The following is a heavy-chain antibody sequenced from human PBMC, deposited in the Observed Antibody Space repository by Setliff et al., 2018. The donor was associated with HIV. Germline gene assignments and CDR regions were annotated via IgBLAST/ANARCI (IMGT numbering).Heavy chain of an antibody. CDR3: ARLGGICSGGSCTALAYTMDV. Sequence: GESLKISCKGSGYSFSSYWIGWVRQMPGKGLEWMGIIYPGDSDTRYSPSFQGQVTISADKFISTAYLQCSSLKASDTAMYYCARLGGICSGGSCTALAYTMDVWGQGTTVTVSS. CDR2: IYPGDSDT. D-gene: IGHD2-15*01. J-gene: IGHJ6*02. V-gene: IGHV5-51*01. CDR1: GYSFSSYW.